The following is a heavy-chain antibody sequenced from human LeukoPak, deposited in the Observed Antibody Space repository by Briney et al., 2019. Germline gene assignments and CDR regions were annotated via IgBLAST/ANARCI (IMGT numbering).Heavy chain of an antibody. Sequence: PSETLSLTCAVYGGSFSGYYWSWIRQPPGKGLEWIGEINHSGSTNYNPSLKSRVTISVDTSKNQFSLKLSSVTAADTAVYYCARGRYYDSSGYAPMSRGYWGQGTLVTVSS. D-gene: IGHD3-22*01. V-gene: IGHV4-34*01. CDR2: INHSGST. J-gene: IGHJ4*02. CDR3: ARGRYYDSSGYAPMSRGY. CDR1: GGSFSGYY.